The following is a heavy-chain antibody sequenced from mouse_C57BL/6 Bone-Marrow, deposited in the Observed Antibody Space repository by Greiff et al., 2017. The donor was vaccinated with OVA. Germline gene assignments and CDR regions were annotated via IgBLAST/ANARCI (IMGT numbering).Heavy chain of an antibody. V-gene: IGHV8-12*01. D-gene: IGHD2-3*01. J-gene: IGHJ3*01. CDR3: ARSDGYPAWFAY. CDR2: IYWDDDK. CDR1: GFSLSTSGMG. Sequence: QVTLKESGPGILQSSQTLSLTCSFSGFSLSTSGMGVSWIRQPSGKGLEWLAHIYWDDDKRYNPSLKSRLTLSKDTSRNQVFLKITSVDTADTATYYCARSDGYPAWFAYWGQGTLVTVSA.